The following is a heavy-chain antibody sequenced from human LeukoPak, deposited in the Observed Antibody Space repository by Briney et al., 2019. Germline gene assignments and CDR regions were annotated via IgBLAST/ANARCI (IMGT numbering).Heavy chain of an antibody. CDR3: ARVAESPRLVHDAFDI. D-gene: IGHD6-19*01. J-gene: IGHJ3*02. V-gene: IGHV3-7*01. CDR2: IKQDGSEK. Sequence: GGSLRLSCAASGFTFSSYWMSWVRQAPGKGLEWVANIKQDGSEKYYVDSVKGRFTISRDNAKNSLYLQMNSLRAEDTAVYYCARVAESPRLVHDAFDIWGQGTMVTVSS. CDR1: GFTFSSYW.